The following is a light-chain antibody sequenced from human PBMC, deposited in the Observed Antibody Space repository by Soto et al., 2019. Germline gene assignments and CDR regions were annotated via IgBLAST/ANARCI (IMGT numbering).Light chain of an antibody. V-gene: IGKV3-15*01. CDR3: QQYNIWPIT. CDR2: GAS. CDR1: QNVLSN. Sequence: EIMMSHSPATLSVPPRDRATLSCRASQNVLSNLAWYQQKPGQAPRLLIYGASTRATGLPARFSGSGSGTQFTLTISSLQSEDFAVYYCQQYNIWPITFGQGARLEIK. J-gene: IGKJ5*01.